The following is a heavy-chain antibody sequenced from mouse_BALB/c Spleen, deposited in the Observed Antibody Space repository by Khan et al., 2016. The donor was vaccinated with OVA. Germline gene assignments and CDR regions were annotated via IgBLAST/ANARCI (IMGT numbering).Heavy chain of an antibody. Sequence: QGQLQQSGAELVRPGVSVKISCKASGYTFTDYAMHWVKQRHAKSLEWIGVISTNCGDADYNQKFQGKASMTVDRSSSTVYMELDRLTADDSAIHYCVRGGKVAYWRQGALVTVSA. CDR2: ISTNCGDA. J-gene: IGHJ3*01. CDR1: GYTFTDYA. D-gene: IGHD1-1*02. CDR3: VRGGKVAY. V-gene: IGHV1S137*01.